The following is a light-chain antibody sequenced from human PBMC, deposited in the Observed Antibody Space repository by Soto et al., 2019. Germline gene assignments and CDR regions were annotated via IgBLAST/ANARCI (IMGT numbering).Light chain of an antibody. CDR3: QQRSDWPLT. CDR1: QSVSSY. CDR2: DAS. V-gene: IGKV3-11*01. J-gene: IGKJ4*01. Sequence: EIVLTQSPATLSLSPGERATLSFSASQSVSSYLAWYQQKPGQAPRLLIYDASNRATGIPARFSGSGSGTDFTLTISSLEPEDFAVYYCQQRSDWPLTSGGGTKVDIK.